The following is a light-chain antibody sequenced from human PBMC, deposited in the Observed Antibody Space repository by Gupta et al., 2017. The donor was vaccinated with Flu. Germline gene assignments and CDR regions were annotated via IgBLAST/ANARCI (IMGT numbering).Light chain of an antibody. J-gene: IGLJ2*01. CDR3: ATLYNIMHCPV. V-gene: IGLV1-44*01. Sequence: RVTISCSGSSSDIGSNYLNWYQQFPSTAPHLLIYNNTQRPSGFPVRFSASKSGSSASLSISGLQEADEADYYCATLYNIMHCPVFGGGTKLTVL. CDR1: SSDIGSNY. CDR2: NNT.